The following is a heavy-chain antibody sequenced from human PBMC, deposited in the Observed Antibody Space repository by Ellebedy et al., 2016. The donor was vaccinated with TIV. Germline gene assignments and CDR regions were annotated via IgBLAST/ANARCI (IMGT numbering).Heavy chain of an antibody. J-gene: IGHJ4*02. Sequence: GGSLRLSXAASGFIFSSYGMHWVRQAPGKGLEWVAVIWYDGSNKYYADSMKGRFTISRDNAKNSLYLQMNSLRAEDTAVYYCARDPGIVVVAGGYWGQGTLVTVSS. CDR1: GFIFSSYG. CDR2: IWYDGSNK. D-gene: IGHD2-2*01. CDR3: ARDPGIVVVAGGY. V-gene: IGHV3-33*01.